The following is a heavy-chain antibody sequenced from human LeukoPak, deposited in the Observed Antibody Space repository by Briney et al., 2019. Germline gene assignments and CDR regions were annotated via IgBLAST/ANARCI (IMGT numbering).Heavy chain of an antibody. CDR3: AKPRPSYSSSWYDH. V-gene: IGHV3-23*01. J-gene: IGHJ5*02. D-gene: IGHD6-13*01. CDR2: ISGSGGST. CDR1: GFTFTSYA. Sequence: GGSLRLSCAASGFTFTSYAISWVRQAPGKGLEWVSAISGSGGSTYYADSVKGRSTISRDNSKNTLYLQMNSLRAEDTAVYYCAKPRPSYSSSWYDHWGQGTLVTVSS.